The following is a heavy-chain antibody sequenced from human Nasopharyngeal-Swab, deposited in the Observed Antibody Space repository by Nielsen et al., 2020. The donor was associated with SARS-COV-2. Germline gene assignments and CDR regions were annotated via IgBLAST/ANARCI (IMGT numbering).Heavy chain of an antibody. D-gene: IGHD1-26*01. CDR3: ARPSGSYPFDY. J-gene: IGHJ4*02. CDR2: IWYDGSNK. CDR1: GSTFSSYG. Sequence: GESLKISCAAPGSTFSSYGMHWVRQAPGKGLEWVAVIWYDGSNKYYADSVKGRFTISRDNSKNTLYLQMNSLRAEDTAVYYCARPSGSYPFDYWGQGTLVTVSS. V-gene: IGHV3-33*01.